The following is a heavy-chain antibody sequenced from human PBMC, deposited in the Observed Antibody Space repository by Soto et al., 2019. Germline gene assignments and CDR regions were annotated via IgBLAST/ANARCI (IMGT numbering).Heavy chain of an antibody. CDR3: ARVRNKVATSGPFDP. CDR1: GCTFSSYA. V-gene: IGHV1-69*13. CDR2: IIPIFGTA. J-gene: IGHJ5*02. Sequence: SVKVSCKASGCTFSSYAISWVRQAPGQGLEWMGGIIPIFGTANYAQKFQGRVTITADESTSTAYMELSSLRSEDTAVYYCARVRNKVATSGPFDPWGQGTLVTVS. D-gene: IGHD5-12*01.